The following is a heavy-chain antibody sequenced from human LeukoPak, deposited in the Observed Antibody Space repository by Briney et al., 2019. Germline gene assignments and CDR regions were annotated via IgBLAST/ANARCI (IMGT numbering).Heavy chain of an antibody. CDR1: GFTFSNAW. Sequence: GGSLRLSCAASGFTFSNAWMSWVRQAPGKGLEWVGRIKSKTDGGTTDYAAPVKGRFTISRDDSKNTLYLQMNSLKTEDTAVYYCIVYCSSTSCYSKARVGSVWGQGTTVTVSS. CDR3: IVYCSSTSCYSKARVGSV. CDR2: IKSKTDGGTT. V-gene: IGHV3-15*01. J-gene: IGHJ6*02. D-gene: IGHD2-2*01.